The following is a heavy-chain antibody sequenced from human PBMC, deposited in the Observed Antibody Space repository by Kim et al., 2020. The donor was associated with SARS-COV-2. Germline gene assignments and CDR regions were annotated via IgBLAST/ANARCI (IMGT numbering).Heavy chain of an antibody. CDR2: ISGSGGST. Sequence: GGSLRLSCAASGFTFSSYAMSWVRQAPGKGLEWVSAISGSGGSTYYADSVKGRFTISRDNSKNTLYLQMNSLRAEDTAVYYCAKDRGYCSSTSCYYYYYYGMDVWGQGTTVTVSS. D-gene: IGHD2-2*01. J-gene: IGHJ6*02. CDR1: GFTFSSYA. CDR3: AKDRGYCSSTSCYYYYYYGMDV. V-gene: IGHV3-23*01.